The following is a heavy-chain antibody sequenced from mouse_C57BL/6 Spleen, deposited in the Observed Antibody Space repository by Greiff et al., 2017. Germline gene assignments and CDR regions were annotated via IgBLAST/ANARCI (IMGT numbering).Heavy chain of an antibody. Sequence: QLQLQQPGAELVRPGSSVKLSCKASGYTFTSYWMHWVKQRPIQGLEWIGNIDPSDSETHYNQKFKDKATLTVDKSSSTAYMQLSSLTSEDSAVYYCARANDGYYGGYYAMDYWGQGTSVTVSS. CDR2: IDPSDSET. CDR1: GYTFTSYW. D-gene: IGHD2-3*01. CDR3: ARANDGYYGGYYAMDY. J-gene: IGHJ4*01. V-gene: IGHV1-52*01.